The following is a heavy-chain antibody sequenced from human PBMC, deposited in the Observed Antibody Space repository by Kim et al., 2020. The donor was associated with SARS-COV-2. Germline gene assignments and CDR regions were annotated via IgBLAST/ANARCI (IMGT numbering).Heavy chain of an antibody. CDR3: ARCRSSRWCDVFDY. CDR1: GFTFSDYA. CDR2: ISGGGSTT. Sequence: GGSLRLSCGASGFTFSDYAMTWVRQAPGKGLKWVSSISGGGSTTYYADSVKGRFTLSRDNSNNTVYVQMSNLRAEDTAVYYCARCRSSRWCDVFDYWGQGTLVTGSS. V-gene: IGHV3-23*01. J-gene: IGHJ4*02. D-gene: IGHD2-8*02.